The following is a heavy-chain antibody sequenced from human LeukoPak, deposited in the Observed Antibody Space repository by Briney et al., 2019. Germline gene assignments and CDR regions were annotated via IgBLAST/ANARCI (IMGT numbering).Heavy chain of an antibody. CDR2: VRYSGDA. D-gene: IGHD2-15*01. CDR3: ARLGYCSGGSCYRKYYYYGMDV. Sequence: PSQTLSLTCTVSGGSISNANYLWSWIRQPPGKGLEWIAYVRYSGDAYYNPSLKSRVTISVDTSKNQFSLKLSSVTAADTAVYYCARLGYCSGGSCYRKYYYYGMDVWGQGTTVTVSS. V-gene: IGHV4-30-4*01. J-gene: IGHJ6*02. CDR1: GGSISNANYL.